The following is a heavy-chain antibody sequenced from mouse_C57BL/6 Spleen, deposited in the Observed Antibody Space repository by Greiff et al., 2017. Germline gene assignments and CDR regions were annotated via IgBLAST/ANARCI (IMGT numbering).Heavy chain of an antibody. CDR2: IYPGDGAT. Sequence: QVQLQPSGPELVKPGASVKISCKASGYAFSRSWMHWVKQRPGKGLEWIGRIYPGDGATNYNGKFKGRATMTADISSSTAYMQLSSLTSEDSAVYFCASTGTGFAYWGQGTLVTVSA. CDR3: ASTGTGFAY. CDR1: GYAFSRSW. J-gene: IGHJ3*01. V-gene: IGHV1-82*01. D-gene: IGHD4-1*02.